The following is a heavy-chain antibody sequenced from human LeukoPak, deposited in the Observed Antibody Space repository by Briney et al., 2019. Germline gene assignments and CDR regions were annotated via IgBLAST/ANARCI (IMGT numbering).Heavy chain of an antibody. D-gene: IGHD3-10*01. J-gene: IGHJ4*02. CDR1: GFTFSSYS. V-gene: IGHV3-21*06. CDR3: ARDPGIDSGGYPIDY. Sequence: PGGSLRLSCAASGFTFSSYSMNWVRQAPGKGLEWVSSISSSSSHIYYADSVKGRFTISRDNAKNSLYLQMNSLRAEDTAVYYCARDPGIDSGGYPIDYWGQGTLVTVSS. CDR2: ISSSSSHI.